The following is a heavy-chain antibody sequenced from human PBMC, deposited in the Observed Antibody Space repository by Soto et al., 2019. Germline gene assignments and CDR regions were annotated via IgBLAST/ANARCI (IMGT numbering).Heavy chain of an antibody. CDR3: AGDCSGSILGTGPHFDY. CDR2: INPKSGGT. D-gene: IGHD2-21*01. J-gene: IGHJ4*02. Sequence: QVLLVQSGAEVKKPGASVKVSCKTSGYTFTGYSIHWVRQAPGQGLEWMGWINPKSGGTDYTQKFQGKVTMTRDTFTTTACREGTRMTSSDTAVYYCAGDCSGSILGTGPHFDYWGQGALVTVSS. V-gene: IGHV1-2*02. CDR1: GYTFTGYS.